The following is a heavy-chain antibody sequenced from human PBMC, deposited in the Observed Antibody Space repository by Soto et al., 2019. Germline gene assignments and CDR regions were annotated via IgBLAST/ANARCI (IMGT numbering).Heavy chain of an antibody. V-gene: IGHV4-34*01. CDR3: ARAAYCSSTSCYVPNWFDP. D-gene: IGHD2-2*01. Sequence: QVQLQQWGAGLLKPSETLSLTCAVYGGSFSGYYWSWIRQPPGKGLEWIGEMNHSGSTNYNPCPKSRVTISVDTSKNQFSLKLSSVTAADTAVYYCARAAYCSSTSCYVPNWFDPWGQGTLVTVSS. CDR1: GGSFSGYY. J-gene: IGHJ5*02. CDR2: MNHSGST.